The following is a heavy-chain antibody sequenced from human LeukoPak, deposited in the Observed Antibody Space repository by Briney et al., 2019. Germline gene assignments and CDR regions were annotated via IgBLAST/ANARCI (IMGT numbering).Heavy chain of an antibody. V-gene: IGHV3-23*01. Sequence: GGSLRLSCAASGFTFSNYAMSWVRQAPGKGLEWISGMTGDSTHYADSVKGRFTISRDNPKNTLCLQMNSLRAEDTGAYFCARGPFMIVVVTSYYFDSWGQGTLATVSP. CDR1: GFTFSNYA. J-gene: IGHJ4*02. D-gene: IGHD3-22*01. CDR2: MTGDST. CDR3: ARGPFMIVVVTSYYFDS.